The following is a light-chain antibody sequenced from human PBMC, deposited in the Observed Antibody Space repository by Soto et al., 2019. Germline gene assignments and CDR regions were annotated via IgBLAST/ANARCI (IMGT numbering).Light chain of an antibody. Sequence: EIVMTQSPATLSVSPGERDTLSCRASQSVSSNLAWYQQKPGQAPRLLIYGASTRATGIPARFSGSGSGTDFTLTINSLQPEDFATYYCQQLYGYPITFGQGTKVDIK. CDR1: QSVSSN. CDR3: QQLYGYPIT. V-gene: IGKV3-15*01. CDR2: GAS. J-gene: IGKJ1*01.